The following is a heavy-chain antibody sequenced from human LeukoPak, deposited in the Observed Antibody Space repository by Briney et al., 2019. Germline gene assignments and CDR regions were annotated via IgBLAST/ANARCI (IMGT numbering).Heavy chain of an antibody. V-gene: IGHV3-23*01. CDR2: ISSSGGNT. CDR1: GFTFSSSV. J-gene: IGHJ6*04. CDR3: ARRTSGAKDV. D-gene: IGHD3-16*01. Sequence: GGSLRLSCAASGFTFSSSVMSWVRQAPGKGLEWVSAISSSGGNTDNADSLKGRFTISRDNSKDTLYLQMNSLRVEDTAVYYCARRTSGAKDVWGKGTAVTVSP.